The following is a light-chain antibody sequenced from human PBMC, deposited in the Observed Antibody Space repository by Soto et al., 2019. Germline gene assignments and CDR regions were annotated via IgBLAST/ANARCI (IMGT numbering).Light chain of an antibody. CDR2: KPS. Sequence: DIQMTQSPSALSASVGDRVTITCRARQSISSWLAWYQQKPGRAPKPLIYKPSSLESGVPSRFSGSGSGTEFTLTISSLQPDDFATYYCQQYNSYSRTFGQGTKLEIK. CDR3: QQYNSYSRT. J-gene: IGKJ2*01. CDR1: QSISSW. V-gene: IGKV1-5*03.